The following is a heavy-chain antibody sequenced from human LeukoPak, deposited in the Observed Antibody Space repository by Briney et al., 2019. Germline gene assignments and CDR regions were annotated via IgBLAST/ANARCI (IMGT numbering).Heavy chain of an antibody. D-gene: IGHD3-10*01. V-gene: IGHV1-3*01. CDR1: GYTFTSYA. J-gene: IGHJ4*02. Sequence: ASVTVSCKASGYTFTSYAMHWVRQAPGQRLEWMGWINAGNGNTKYSQKFQGRVTITRDTSASTAYMELSSLRSEDTAVYYCARDRVVRGVQYFDYWGQGTLVTVSS. CDR3: ARDRVVRGVQYFDY. CDR2: INAGNGNT.